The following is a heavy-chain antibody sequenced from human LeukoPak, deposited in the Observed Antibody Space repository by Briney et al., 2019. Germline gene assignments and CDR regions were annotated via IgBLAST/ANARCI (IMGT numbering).Heavy chain of an antibody. CDR3: ARVWELSFDH. V-gene: IGHV3-53*01. D-gene: IGHD3-16*02. Sequence: GGSLRLSCVASGFTVSTDHMSWVRQAPGKGLEWVAVSYSGGTTYHAESVKGRFTISRDNSKNTLYLQMNSLRAEDTAVYYCARVWELSFDHWGQGTLVTVSS. CDR1: GFTVSTDH. J-gene: IGHJ4*02. CDR2: SYSGGTT.